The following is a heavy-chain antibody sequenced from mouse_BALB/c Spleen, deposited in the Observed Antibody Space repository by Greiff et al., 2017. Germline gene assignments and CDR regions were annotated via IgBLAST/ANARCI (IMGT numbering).Heavy chain of an antibody. CDR3: TREGGYGNYPWCAD. J-gene: IGHJ3*01. CDR1: GYTFTSYW. V-gene: IGHV1-5*01. Sequence: EVQLQQSGTVLARPGASVKMSCKASGYTFTSYWMHWVKQRPGQGLEWIGAIYPGNSDTSYNQKFKGKAKLTAVTSTSTAYMELSSLTNEDSAVYYCTREGGYGNYPWCADWGQGTLVTVSA. D-gene: IGHD2-1*01. CDR2: IYPGNSDT.